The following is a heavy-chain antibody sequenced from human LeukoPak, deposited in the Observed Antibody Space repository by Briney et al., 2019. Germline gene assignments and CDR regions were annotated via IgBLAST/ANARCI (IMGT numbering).Heavy chain of an antibody. V-gene: IGHV3-23*01. CDR1: GFTFSSYA. J-gene: IGHJ4*02. CDR2: ISGSGGST. CDR3: AKDLRFGEFFDY. Sequence: PGGALRLSCAASGFTFSSYAMGWVRQAPGKGLEWVSAISGSGGSTYYADSVKGRFTISRDNSKNTLYLQMNSLRAEDTAVYYCAKDLRFGEFFDYWGQGTLVTVSS. D-gene: IGHD3-10*01.